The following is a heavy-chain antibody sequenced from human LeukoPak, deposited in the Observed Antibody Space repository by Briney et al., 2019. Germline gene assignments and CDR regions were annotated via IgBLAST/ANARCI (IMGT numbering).Heavy chain of an antibody. CDR3: ARGIYDILTGYSNDAFDI. CDR2: MNPNSGNT. Sequence: ASVKVSCKASGYTFTSYDINWVRQANGQGLEWMGWMNPNSGNTGYAQKFQGRVTMTRNTSISTAYMELSSPRSEDTAVYYCARGIYDILTGYSNDAFDIWGQGTMVTVSS. CDR1: GYTFTSYD. D-gene: IGHD3-9*01. J-gene: IGHJ3*02. V-gene: IGHV1-8*01.